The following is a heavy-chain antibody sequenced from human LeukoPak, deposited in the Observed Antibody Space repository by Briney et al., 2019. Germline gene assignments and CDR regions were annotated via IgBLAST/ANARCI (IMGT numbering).Heavy chain of an antibody. CDR3: AKSGLSRFDY. CDR2: MSFDGSDE. J-gene: IGHJ4*02. D-gene: IGHD4/OR15-4a*01. CDR1: GFTFSNYG. Sequence: PGGSLRLSCAASGFTFSNYGMHWVRQPPGKGLEWVALMSFDGSDEFYADSVKGRFTISRDNSKNTLYLQMNSLRAEDTAIYYCAKSGLSRFDYWGQGTLVTVSS. V-gene: IGHV3-30*18.